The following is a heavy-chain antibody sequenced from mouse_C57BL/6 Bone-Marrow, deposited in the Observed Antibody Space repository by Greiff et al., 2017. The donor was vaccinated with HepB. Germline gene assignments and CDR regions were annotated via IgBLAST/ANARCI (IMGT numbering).Heavy chain of an antibody. Sequence: DVKLVESGAELVRPGASVKLSCTASGFNIKDDYMHWVKQRPEQGLEWIGWIDPENGDTEYASKFQGKATITADTSSNTAYLQLSSLTSEDTAVYYCTTGGFAYWGQGTLVTVSA. CDR3: TTGGFAY. CDR1: GFNIKDDY. J-gene: IGHJ3*01. V-gene: IGHV14-4*01. CDR2: IDPENGDT.